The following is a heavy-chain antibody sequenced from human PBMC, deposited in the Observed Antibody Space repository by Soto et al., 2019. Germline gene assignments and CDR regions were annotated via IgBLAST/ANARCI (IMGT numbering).Heavy chain of an antibody. CDR1: GGSISSSNW. Sequence: KASETLSLTCAVSGGSISSSNWWSWVRQPPGKGLEWIGEIYHSGSTNYNPSLKSRVTISVDKSKNQFSLKLSSVTAADTAVYYCAREGYYYDSSDAFDIWGQGTMVTVSS. CDR2: IYHSGST. J-gene: IGHJ3*02. CDR3: AREGYYYDSSDAFDI. V-gene: IGHV4-4*02. D-gene: IGHD3-22*01.